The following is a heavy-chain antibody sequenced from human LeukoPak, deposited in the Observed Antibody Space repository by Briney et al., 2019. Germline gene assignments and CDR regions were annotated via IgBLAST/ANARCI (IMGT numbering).Heavy chain of an antibody. CDR2: IYSGGTA. CDR3: ARAEKYSSGWWGYFDY. V-gene: IGHV3-53*01. CDR1: GFIISNNS. J-gene: IGHJ4*02. Sequence: GGPLRFSGAPSGFIISNNSMSGAGQAPGKGLEWASVIYSGGTAYYADSVKGRFTISSDNSKNTLYLQMNSLRAEDTAVYYCARAEKYSSGWWGYFDYWGQGTLVTVSS. D-gene: IGHD6-19*01.